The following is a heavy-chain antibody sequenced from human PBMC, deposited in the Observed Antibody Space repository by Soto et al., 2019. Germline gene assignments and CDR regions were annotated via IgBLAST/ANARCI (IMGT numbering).Heavy chain of an antibody. V-gene: IGHV4-30-2*01. CDR2: IYHSGST. CDR1: GGSISSGGYS. D-gene: IGHD4-17*01. Sequence: QLQLQESGSGLVKPSQTLSLTCAVSGGSISSGGYSWSWIRQPPGKGLESIGYIYHSGSTYYNPSLKSRVPXXVXRSKNQFSLKLSSVTAADTAVYYCARGMTTVTTFDYWGQGTLVTVSS. J-gene: IGHJ4*02. CDR3: ARGMTTVTTFDY.